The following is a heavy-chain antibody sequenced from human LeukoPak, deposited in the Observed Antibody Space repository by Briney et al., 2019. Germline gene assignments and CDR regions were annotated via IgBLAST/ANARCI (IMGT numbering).Heavy chain of an antibody. J-gene: IGHJ4*02. D-gene: IGHD6-19*01. CDR1: GLTPSRCG. V-gene: IGHV3-23*01. Sequence: GGSLRLSCAASGLTPSRCGMSWVRQAPGKGLEWVSAISGSGDGTYYADSVKGRFTTSRDNSKSMLYLEMNSLRAEDTATYYCAARPTSAAVAPSDFWGQGTLVTVSS. CDR3: AARPTSAAVAPSDF. CDR2: ISGSGDGT.